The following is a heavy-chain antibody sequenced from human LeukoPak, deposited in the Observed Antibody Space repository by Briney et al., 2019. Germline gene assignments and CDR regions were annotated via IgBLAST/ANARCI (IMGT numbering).Heavy chain of an antibody. J-gene: IGHJ3*02. CDR2: IYYSGSN. CDR1: GCTISSYY. CDR3: ARELRYFDWLPHGTDAFDI. Sequence: TSETLSLTCTVSGCTISSYYWSWIRQPPGKGLEWIGYIYYSGSNNYNPSLESQVTIPVDPSKNQFSLKLSSVTAADTAVYYCARELRYFDWLPHGTDAFDIWGQGTMVTVSS. D-gene: IGHD3-9*01. V-gene: IGHV4-59*01.